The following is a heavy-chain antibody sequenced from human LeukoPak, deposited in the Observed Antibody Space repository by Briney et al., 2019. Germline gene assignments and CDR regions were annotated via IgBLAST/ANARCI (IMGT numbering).Heavy chain of an antibody. V-gene: IGHV1-24*01. Sequence: ASVKVSCKVSGYTLTELSMHWVRQAPGKGLEWMGGFDPEDGETIYAQKFQGRVTMTEDTSTDTAYMELSSLRSEDTAVYYCARGIVVVPAAYDYGLAVESYYYGMDVWGQGTTVTVSS. J-gene: IGHJ6*02. CDR3: ARGIVVVPAAYDYGLAVESYYYGMDV. CDR1: GYTLTELS. D-gene: IGHD2-2*01. CDR2: FDPEDGET.